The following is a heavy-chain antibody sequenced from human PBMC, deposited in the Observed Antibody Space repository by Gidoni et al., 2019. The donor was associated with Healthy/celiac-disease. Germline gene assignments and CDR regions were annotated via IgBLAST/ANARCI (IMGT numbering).Heavy chain of an antibody. J-gene: IGHJ4*02. Sequence: VQLQESGPGLVKPSGDLYITCAVSGGSISSSNWWSWLRPTPGKGLAWIGEIYHSGSTNNKPSIKSRVTISVDKSKNQFSLKLSSVTAAETAVYYCARTRSGSRGYYGAGSDCDYWGQGTLVTVSS. CDR1: GGSISSSNW. D-gene: IGHD3-10*01. CDR2: IYHSGST. CDR3: ARTRSGSRGYYGAGSDCDY. V-gene: IGHV4-4*02.